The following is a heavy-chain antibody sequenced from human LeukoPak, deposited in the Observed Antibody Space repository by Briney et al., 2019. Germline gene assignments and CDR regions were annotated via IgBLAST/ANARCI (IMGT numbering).Heavy chain of an antibody. CDR1: GYTFTSYG. V-gene: IGHV1-18*01. J-gene: IGHJ6*03. CDR2: ISAYNGNT. CDR3: ARVRGWPYGDYYYYYYYMDV. Sequence: GASVKVSCKASGYTFTSYGISWVRQAPGQGLEWMGWISAYNGNTNYAQKLQGRVTMTTDTSTSTAYMELRSLRSDDTAAYYCARVRGWPYGDYYYYYYYMDVWGKGTTVTISS. D-gene: IGHD4-17*01.